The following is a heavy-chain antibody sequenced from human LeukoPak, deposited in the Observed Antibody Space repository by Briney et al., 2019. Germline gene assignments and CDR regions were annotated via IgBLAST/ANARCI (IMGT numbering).Heavy chain of an antibody. D-gene: IGHD1-14*01. CDR3: AREAVYRGWPDY. J-gene: IGHJ4*02. Sequence: GGSLRLSCAASGFTFSSYGMHWVRQAPGKGLDWVAFIPYDGSDKYYADSVKGRFTISRDNAKNSLYLQMNSLRAEDTAVYYCAREAVYRGWPDYWGQGTLVTVSS. V-gene: IGHV3-30*02. CDR1: GFTFSSYG. CDR2: IPYDGSDK.